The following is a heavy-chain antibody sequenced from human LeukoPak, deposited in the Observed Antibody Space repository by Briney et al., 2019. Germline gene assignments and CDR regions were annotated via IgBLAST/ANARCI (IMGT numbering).Heavy chain of an antibody. Sequence: SVKVSCKASGGTFISYAISWVRQAPGQGLEWMGGIIPIFGTSNYAQKFQGRVTITADESTSTAYMELSSLRSEDTAVYYCARTAGVAVALSLGYWGQGTLVTVSS. D-gene: IGHD6-19*01. V-gene: IGHV1-69*01. CDR3: ARTAGVAVALSLGY. J-gene: IGHJ4*02. CDR1: GGTFISYA. CDR2: IIPIFGTS.